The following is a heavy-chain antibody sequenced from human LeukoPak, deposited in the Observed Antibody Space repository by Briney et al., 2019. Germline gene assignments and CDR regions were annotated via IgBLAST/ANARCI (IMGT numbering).Heavy chain of an antibody. CDR1: GYTFTGYY. D-gene: IGHD3-9*01. J-gene: IGHJ4*02. CDR3: ARGPTYDILTGYPHDY. Sequence: ASVKVSCKTSGYTFTGYYMHWVRQAPGQGLEWMGWINPNSGGTNYAQKFQGRVTMTTDTSISTAYMELSRLRSDDTAVYYCARGPTYDILTGYPHDYWGQGTLVTVSS. V-gene: IGHV1-2*02. CDR2: INPNSGGT.